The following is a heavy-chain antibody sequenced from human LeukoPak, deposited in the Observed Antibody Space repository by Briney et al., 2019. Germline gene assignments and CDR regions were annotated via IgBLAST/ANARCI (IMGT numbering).Heavy chain of an antibody. CDR2: IYHSGST. V-gene: IGHV4-38-2*01. CDR1: GYSISIGYY. Sequence: SETLSLTCAVSGYSISIGYYWGWIRQPPGKGLEWIGSIYHSGSTYYNPSLKSRVTISVDTSKNQFSLKLSSVTAADTAVYYCATAPVAGKGITDATYHYWGQGTLVTVSS. D-gene: IGHD6-19*01. CDR3: ATAPVAGKGITDATYHY. J-gene: IGHJ4*02.